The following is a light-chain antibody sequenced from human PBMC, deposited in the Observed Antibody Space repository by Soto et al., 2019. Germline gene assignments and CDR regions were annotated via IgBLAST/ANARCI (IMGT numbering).Light chain of an antibody. CDR3: TSYTSSRTPV. V-gene: IGLV2-14*01. J-gene: IGLJ2*01. CDR1: SSDVGGYNL. CDR2: EVT. Sequence: QSVLTQPASVSGSPGQSITISCAGTSSDVGGYNLVSWYQHHPGKAPKLIIYEVTKRPSGVSNRFSASKSGNTASLTISGLQVEDEADYYCTSYTSSRTPVFGGGTKLTVL.